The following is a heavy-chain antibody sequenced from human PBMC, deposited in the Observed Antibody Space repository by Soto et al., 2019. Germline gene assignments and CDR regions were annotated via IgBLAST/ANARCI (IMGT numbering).Heavy chain of an antibody. CDR1: GGSFSGYY. Sequence: PSETLSLTCAVYGGSFSGYYWSWIRQPPGKGLEWIGEINHSGSTNYNPSLKSRVTISVDTSKNQFSLRLSSVTAADTAVYYCARGRGYYYGSGSYYRPHYFDYWGQGTLVTVSS. CDR2: INHSGST. V-gene: IGHV4-34*01. D-gene: IGHD3-10*01. J-gene: IGHJ4*02. CDR3: ARGRGYYYGSGSYYRPHYFDY.